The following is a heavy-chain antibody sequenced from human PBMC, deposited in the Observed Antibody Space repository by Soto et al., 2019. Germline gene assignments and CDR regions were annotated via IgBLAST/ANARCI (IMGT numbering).Heavy chain of an antibody. J-gene: IGHJ6*03. CDR3: ARGPRVVARHYYYYMDV. CDR2: IYHSGST. CDR1: GGSISSSSYY. V-gene: IGHV4-39*07. Sequence: SETLSLTCTVSGGSISSSSYYWGWIRQPPGKGLEWIGEIYHSGSTNYNPSLKSRVTISEDTSKNQISLKLSPVTAADTAVYYCARGPRVVARHYYYYMDVWGKGTTVTVSS. D-gene: IGHD2-15*01.